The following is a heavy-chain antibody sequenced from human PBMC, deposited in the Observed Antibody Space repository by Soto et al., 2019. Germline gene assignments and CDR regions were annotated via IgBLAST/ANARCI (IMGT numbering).Heavy chain of an antibody. J-gene: IGHJ5*02. CDR2: ITYSGST. D-gene: IGHD6-13*01. V-gene: IGHV4-39*07. Sequence: SETLSLTCTVSGGSISSHPYYWGWIRQPPGEGPEWIASITYSGSTYYNPSLKSRVTISVDTSKNQFSLKLSSVTAADTAVYYCARVFSDSSSFFHPWGQGTLVTVSS. CDR3: ARVFSDSSSFFHP. CDR1: GGSISSHPYY.